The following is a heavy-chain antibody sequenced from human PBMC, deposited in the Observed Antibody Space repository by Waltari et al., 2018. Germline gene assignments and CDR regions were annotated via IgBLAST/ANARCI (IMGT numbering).Heavy chain of an antibody. Sequence: QITLKESGPTLVKPTQTLTLTCTFSGFSLSTSGVGVGWIRQPPGKALEWLALIYWNDDRRYSPPLTSRLTTTKDTPKTQVVLTMTNMDPVDTATYYCAHKLGYCSGGSCPLNWFDPWGQGTLVTVSS. V-gene: IGHV2-5*01. CDR1: GFSLSTSGVG. CDR3: AHKLGYCSGGSCPLNWFDP. CDR2: IYWNDDR. D-gene: IGHD2-15*01. J-gene: IGHJ5*02.